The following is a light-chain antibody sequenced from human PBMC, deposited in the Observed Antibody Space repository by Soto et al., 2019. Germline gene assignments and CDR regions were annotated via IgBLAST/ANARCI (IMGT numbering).Light chain of an antibody. CDR3: ATWDDSVVV. J-gene: IGLJ1*01. CDR1: TSNIGTNT. CDR2: TND. V-gene: IGLV1-44*01. Sequence: QAVVTQPPSASGTPGQTITISCSGSTSNIGTNTVDWFQHLPGSAPKLLIYTNDQRPSGVPDRFSGSRSGTSASLAISGLQSEDEADYYCATWDDSVVVFGTGTKLTVL.